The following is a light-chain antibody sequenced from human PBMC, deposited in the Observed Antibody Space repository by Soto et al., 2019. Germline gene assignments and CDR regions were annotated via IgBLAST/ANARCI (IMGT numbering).Light chain of an antibody. CDR1: SSDVGGYNY. V-gene: IGLV2-14*01. CDR3: SSSTSTNTVL. J-gene: IGLJ2*01. CDR2: NVS. Sequence: QSVLTQPASVSGSPGQSITISCTGTSSDVGGYNYVSWYQQHPGKAPKLMIYNVSNRPSGVSNRFSGSKSGNTASLTISGLQAEDEGHYYCSSSTSTNTVLFGGGTQLTVL.